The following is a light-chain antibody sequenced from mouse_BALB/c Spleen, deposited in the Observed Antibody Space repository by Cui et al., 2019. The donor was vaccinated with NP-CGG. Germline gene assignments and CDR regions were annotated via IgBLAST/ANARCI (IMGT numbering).Light chain of an antibody. Sequence: VVTQYSSPTTSPGETVTLTCRSSTGAVTSSNYANWVQEKPEHLFTGLIGGTNNRAPGVPARFSGSLIGDKAALTITGAQTEDETIYFCALWYSNHWVFGGGTKLTVL. J-gene: IGLJ1*01. V-gene: IGLV1*01. CDR3: ALWYSNHWV. CDR2: GTN. CDR1: TGAVTSSNY.